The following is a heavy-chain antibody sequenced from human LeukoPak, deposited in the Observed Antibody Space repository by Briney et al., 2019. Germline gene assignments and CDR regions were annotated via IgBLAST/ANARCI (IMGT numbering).Heavy chain of an antibody. V-gene: IGHV4-34*01. CDR2: INHSGST. CDR1: GGSFSGYY. CDR3: ARESITMIVNDY. D-gene: IGHD3-22*01. J-gene: IGHJ4*02. Sequence: PSETLSLTCAVYGGSFSGYYWSWIRQPPGKGLEWIGEINHSGSTNYNPSLKSRVTISVDTSKNQFSLKLSSVTAADTAVYYCARESITMIVNDYWGQGTLVTVSS.